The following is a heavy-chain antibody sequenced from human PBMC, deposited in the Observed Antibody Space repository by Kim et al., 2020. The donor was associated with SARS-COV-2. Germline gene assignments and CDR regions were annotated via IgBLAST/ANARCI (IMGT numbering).Heavy chain of an antibody. D-gene: IGHD2-2*01. CDR3: ARDYVPWAGTSCYFQD. CDR2: INTNTGNP. Sequence: ASVKVSCKASGYTFTSYAMNWVRQAPGQGLEWMGWINTNTGNPTYAQGFTGRFVFSLDTSVSTAYLQISSLKAEDTAVYYCARDYVPWAGTSCYFQDWGQGTLVTVSS. V-gene: IGHV7-4-1*02. CDR1: GYTFTSYA. J-gene: IGHJ4*02.